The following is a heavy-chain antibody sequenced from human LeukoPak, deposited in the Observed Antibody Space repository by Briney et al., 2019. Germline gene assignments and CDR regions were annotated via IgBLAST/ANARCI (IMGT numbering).Heavy chain of an antibody. CDR1: GGTFSSYA. V-gene: IGHV1-69*04. D-gene: IGHD1-1*01. J-gene: IGHJ4*02. Sequence: SVKVSCKSSGGTFSSYAISWVRQAPGQGLEWMGRIIPILGIANYAQKFQGRVTITADKSTSTAYMELSSLRSEDTAVYYCAGAEGTRPSSDWGQGTLVTVSS. CDR3: AGAEGTRPSSD. CDR2: IIPILGIA.